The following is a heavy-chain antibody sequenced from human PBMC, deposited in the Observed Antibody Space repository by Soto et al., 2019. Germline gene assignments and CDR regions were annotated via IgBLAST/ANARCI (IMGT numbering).Heavy chain of an antibody. J-gene: IGHJ3*02. CDR2: IYYSGST. Sequence: SETLSLTCTVSGGSISSGGYYWSWIRQHPGKGLEWIGYIYYSGSTYYNPSLKSRVTISVDTSKNQFSLKLSSVTAADTAVYYCARELVLGGAAFDIWGQGTMVTVSS. D-gene: IGHD3-9*01. V-gene: IGHV4-31*03. CDR3: ARELVLGGAAFDI. CDR1: GGSISSGGYY.